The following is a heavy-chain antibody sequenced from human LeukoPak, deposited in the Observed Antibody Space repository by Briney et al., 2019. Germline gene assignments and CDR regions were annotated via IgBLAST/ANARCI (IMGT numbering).Heavy chain of an antibody. CDR1: GGSIRSYY. V-gene: IGHV4-59*01. CDR2: IYYSGST. Sequence: SETLSLTCTVSGGSIRSYYWSWIRQPPGKGLEWVGNIYYSGSTNYNPSLMSRVTISVDTSKNQFSLKLSSATAGDTSVYYCARGVTKYYYDSSGYRKMFYSDYWGQGTLVTVSS. J-gene: IGHJ4*02. CDR3: ARGVTKYYYDSSGYRKMFYSDY. D-gene: IGHD3-22*01.